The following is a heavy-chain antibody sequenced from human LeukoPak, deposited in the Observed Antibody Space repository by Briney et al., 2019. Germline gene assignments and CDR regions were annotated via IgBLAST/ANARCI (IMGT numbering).Heavy chain of an antibody. V-gene: IGHV3-21*01. CDR1: KFAFSNYN. Sequence: GGSLRLSCAASKFAFSNYNMNWVRQAPGKGLEWVSSITSSSSNIYYSDSFQGRFTISRDNAKKSLYLQMNSLRAEDTAVYYCARGPYDTSGYSDPFDSWGQGTLVTVSS. CDR3: ARGPYDTSGYSDPFDS. CDR2: ITSSSSNI. D-gene: IGHD3-22*01. J-gene: IGHJ4*02.